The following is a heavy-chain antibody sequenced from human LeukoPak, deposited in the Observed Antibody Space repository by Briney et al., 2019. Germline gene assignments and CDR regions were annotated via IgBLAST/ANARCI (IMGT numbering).Heavy chain of an antibody. D-gene: IGHD6-13*01. CDR2: INHSGST. J-gene: IGHJ6*03. V-gene: IGHV4-34*01. CDR1: GGSFSGYY. Sequence: PSETLSLTCAVYGGSFSGYYWSWIRQPPGKGLEWIGEINHSGSTNYNPSLKSRVTISVDTSKNQFSLKLSSVTAADTAVYYCARFRPGGIRRGIAAAGTHYYYMDVWGKGTTVTVSS. CDR3: ARFRPGGIRRGIAAAGTHYYYMDV.